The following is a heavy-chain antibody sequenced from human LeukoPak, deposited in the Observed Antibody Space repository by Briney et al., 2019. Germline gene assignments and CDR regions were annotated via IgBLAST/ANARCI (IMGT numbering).Heavy chain of an antibody. V-gene: IGHV3-7*05. J-gene: IGHJ4*02. CDR3: GRQTERDAYNRY. CDR1: GFTFSTYW. D-gene: IGHD5-24*01. CDR2: INQDGSTN. Sequence: GGSLRLSCAASGFTFSTYWMTWVRQAPGKGLDSVANINQDGSTNNCVDPVKGRVTISRDNDNNALYQQRNSRRAEDTAVYYCGRQTERDAYNRYWGQGTLVTVSS.